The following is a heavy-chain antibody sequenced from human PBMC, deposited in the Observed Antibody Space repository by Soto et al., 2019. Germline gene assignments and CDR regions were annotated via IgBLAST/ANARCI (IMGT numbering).Heavy chain of an antibody. V-gene: IGHV1-69*02. CDR1: GDTFNFYS. CDR3: ATSYGSGYRAFDF. CDR2: VNPILSMS. D-gene: IGHD3-10*01. J-gene: IGHJ4*02. Sequence: ASVKVSCKASGDTFNFYSINWVRQAPGLGLEWMGRVNPILSMSNYAQRFQGRVTMTADKSTSTAYMELSGLRSEDTAIYYRATSYGSGYRAFDFWGQGALVTVSS.